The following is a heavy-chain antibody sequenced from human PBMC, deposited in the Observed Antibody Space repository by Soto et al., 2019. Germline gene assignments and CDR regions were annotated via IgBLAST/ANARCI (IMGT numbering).Heavy chain of an antibody. J-gene: IGHJ4*02. CDR1: GDSISSNKW. CDR3: ARGSQYSYDSSEGSFAS. CDR2: MYHTGST. Sequence: QVQLQESGPGLVKPSGTLSLTCAVSGDSISSNKWWSWVRQPPGKGLEWIGEMYHTGSTNYNPSPKSRLSISVDKAKTQFTLKLSSVPAADTAVASCARGSQYSYDSSEGSFASWGRGTLVTVSS. D-gene: IGHD3-22*01. V-gene: IGHV4-4*02.